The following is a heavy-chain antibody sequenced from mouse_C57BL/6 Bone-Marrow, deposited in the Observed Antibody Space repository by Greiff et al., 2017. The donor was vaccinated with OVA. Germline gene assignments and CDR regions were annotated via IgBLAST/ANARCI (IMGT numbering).Heavy chain of an antibody. V-gene: IGHV8-12*01. CDR2: LSCSPST. CDR3: ARSRGWLLQDYFDY. J-gene: IGHJ2*01. D-gene: IGHD2-3*01. CDR1: GFTLSTSGMG. Sequence: QVTLKVSGPGILQSSQTLSLTCSFSGFTLSTSGMGVSWIRQPSGKGRSFLPPLSCSPSTLYNPSLKSRLTISKDTSRNQVFLKITSVDTADTSTYYCARSRGWLLQDYFDYWGQGTTLTLSS.